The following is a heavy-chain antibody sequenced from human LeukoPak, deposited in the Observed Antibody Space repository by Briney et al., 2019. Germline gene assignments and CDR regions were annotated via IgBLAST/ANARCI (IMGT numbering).Heavy chain of an antibody. CDR3: ASPRAGYSYGLDY. CDR1: GFTVSSNY. J-gene: IGHJ4*02. Sequence: GGSLRLSCAASGFTVSSNYMSWVRQAPGKGLEWVSVIYSGGSTYYADSVKGRFTISRDNSKNTLYLQVNSLRAEDTAVYYCASPRAGYSYGLDYWGQGTLVTVSS. D-gene: IGHD5-18*01. CDR2: IYSGGST. V-gene: IGHV3-53*01.